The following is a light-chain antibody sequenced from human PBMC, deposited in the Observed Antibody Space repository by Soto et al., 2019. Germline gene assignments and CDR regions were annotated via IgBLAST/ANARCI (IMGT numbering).Light chain of an antibody. CDR2: RAS. V-gene: IGKV3-15*01. CDR3: QQYNHWPIT. CDR1: QSVDSL. Sequence: EIVLTQSPVSLSLSPGETATLSCKTSQSVDSLLAWYQQKPGQAPRLVIYRASTRTTGIPARFSGSGSGTEFTLTINSLQSEDFAIYYCQQYNHWPITFGQGTRLEIK. J-gene: IGKJ5*01.